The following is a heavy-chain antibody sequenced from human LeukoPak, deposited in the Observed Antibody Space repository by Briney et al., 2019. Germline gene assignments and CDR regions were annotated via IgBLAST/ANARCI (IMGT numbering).Heavy chain of an antibody. CDR2: ISGSGGST. Sequence: PGGSLRLSCAASGFTFSSYAMSWVRQAPGKGLEWVSAISGSGGSTYYADSVKGRFTISRDNSKNTLYLQMNSLRAEDTAVYYCAKDIGGRITMVRGVIDYWGQGTLVTVSS. J-gene: IGHJ4*02. CDR3: AKDIGGRITMVRGVIDY. D-gene: IGHD3-10*01. CDR1: GFTFSSYA. V-gene: IGHV3-23*01.